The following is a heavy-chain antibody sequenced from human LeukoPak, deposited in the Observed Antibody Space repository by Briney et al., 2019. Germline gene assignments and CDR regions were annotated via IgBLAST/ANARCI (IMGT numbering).Heavy chain of an antibody. D-gene: IGHD3-9*01. V-gene: IGHV4-34*01. J-gene: IGHJ6*02. CDR1: GGSFSGYY. Sequence: SETLSLTCAVYGGSFSGYYWSWIRQPPGKGLEWIGEINHSGSTNYNPSLKSRVTISVDTSKNQFSLKLSSVTAADTAVYYCARSDDILTGYYRRYYYGMDVWGQGTTVTVSS. CDR2: INHSGST. CDR3: ARSDDILTGYYRRYYYGMDV.